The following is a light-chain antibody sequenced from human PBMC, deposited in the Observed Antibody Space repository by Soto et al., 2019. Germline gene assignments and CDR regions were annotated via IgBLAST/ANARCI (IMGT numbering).Light chain of an antibody. J-gene: IGLJ2*01. CDR1: SSDVGTYNL. Sequence: QSALTQPASVSGSPGQSITISCTGTSSDVGTYNLVSWHQHHPGKAPKLIIYEGSKRPSGVSNRFSGSKSGNTASLTISGLQAEDEDDYYGCSFAVGSTLVFGGGTKLTVL. CDR3: CSFAVGSTLV. CDR2: EGS. V-gene: IGLV2-23*01.